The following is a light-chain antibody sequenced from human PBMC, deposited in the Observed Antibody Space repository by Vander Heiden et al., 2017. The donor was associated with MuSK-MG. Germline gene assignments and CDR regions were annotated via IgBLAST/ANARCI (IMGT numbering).Light chain of an antibody. CDR2: VAT. Sequence: DIQLTQSPSFLSASVGDRVSVTCRASQGISCHLAWYQQKPGKAPKLLIYVATILQSGVPSRFSGSGSGTEFTLTISSLQPEDFAIYYFQHLHSYPHTFGQGTKLEIK. CDR3: QHLHSYPHT. CDR1: QGISCH. J-gene: IGKJ2*01. V-gene: IGKV1-9*01.